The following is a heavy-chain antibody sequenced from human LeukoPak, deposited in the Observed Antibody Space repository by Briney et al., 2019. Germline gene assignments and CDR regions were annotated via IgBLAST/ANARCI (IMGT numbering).Heavy chain of an antibody. CDR1: GFTVSSSY. CDR2: ISASGHYT. Sequence: GGSLRLSCAASGFTVSSSYMSWVRQAPGKGLEWVSGISASGHYTYYADSVKGRFTISRDNSKNTLYLQMNSLRAEDTAVYYCAKGGRAARHGWFAPWGQGTLVTVSS. D-gene: IGHD6-6*01. V-gene: IGHV3-23*01. CDR3: AKGGRAARHGWFAP. J-gene: IGHJ5*02.